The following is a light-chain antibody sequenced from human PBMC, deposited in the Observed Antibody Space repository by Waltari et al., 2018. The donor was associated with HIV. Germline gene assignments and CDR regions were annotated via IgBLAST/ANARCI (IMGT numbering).Light chain of an antibody. V-gene: IGKV3D-20*01. CDR1: QSVSSN. CDR3: HQFGSSVSYT. CDR2: DAS. Sequence: EIVMTQSPATLSVSPGERATLSCRASQSVSSNLAWYQQKPGLAPRLLIYDASRRASGIPDRFSGSGSGTDFTLTISRLEPDDFATYYCHQFGSSVSYTFGQGTKLEIK. J-gene: IGKJ2*01.